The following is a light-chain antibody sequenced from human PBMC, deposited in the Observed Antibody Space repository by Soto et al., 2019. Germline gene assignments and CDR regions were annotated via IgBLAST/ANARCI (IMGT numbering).Light chain of an antibody. V-gene: IGKV1-27*01. CDR2: GAS. CDR3: QHYNSVPLT. Sequence: DIQMTQSPSSLSASVGDVVTITCRASQGISNYLAWYQQNPGKVPKLVIYGASTLQSGVPSRFSGRGSGTEFTLTISDLQPEDIATYYCQHYNSVPLTFGGGTKVEIQ. CDR1: QGISNY. J-gene: IGKJ4*01.